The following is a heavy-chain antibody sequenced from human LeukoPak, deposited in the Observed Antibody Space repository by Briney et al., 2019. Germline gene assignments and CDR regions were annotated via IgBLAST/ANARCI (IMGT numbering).Heavy chain of an antibody. Sequence: PGGSLRLSCAASGFTVSSNYMSWVRQAPGKGLEWVSVIYSGGSTYYADSVKGRFTISRDNSKNTLYLQMNSLRAEDTAVYFCARDSNVFSYSGDPLWHFDLWGRGTLVTVSS. V-gene: IGHV3-66*01. CDR2: IYSGGST. CDR3: ARDSNVFSYSGDPLWHFDL. J-gene: IGHJ2*01. CDR1: GFTVSSNY. D-gene: IGHD4-17*01.